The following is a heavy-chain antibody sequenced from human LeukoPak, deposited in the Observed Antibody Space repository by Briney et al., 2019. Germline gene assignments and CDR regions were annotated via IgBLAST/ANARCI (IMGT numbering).Heavy chain of an antibody. CDR2: IYTSGST. V-gene: IGHV4-61*02. D-gene: IGHD4-23*01. Sequence: SETLSLTCTVSGGSISSGSYYWSWIRQPAGKGLEWIGRIYTSGSTNYNPSLKSRVTISVDTPKNQFSLKLSSVTAADTAVYYCARDDGGKGDYWGQGTLVTVSS. J-gene: IGHJ4*02. CDR1: GGSISSGSYY. CDR3: ARDDGGKGDY.